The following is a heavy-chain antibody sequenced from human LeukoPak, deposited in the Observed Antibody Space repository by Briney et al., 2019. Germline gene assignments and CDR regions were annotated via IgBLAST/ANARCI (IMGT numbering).Heavy chain of an antibody. J-gene: IGHJ4*02. CDR1: GYTFTGYY. D-gene: IGHD2/OR15-2a*01. Sequence: ASLKVSCKTSGYTFTGYYIHWVRQAPGQGLEWMGRINPNRGGSNYSQKFQGRVTMTRDTSISTACMELSRLRSDDTAVYYCARERDEYTDYWGQGTLVTVSS. V-gene: IGHV1-2*06. CDR2: INPNRGGS. CDR3: ARERDEYTDY.